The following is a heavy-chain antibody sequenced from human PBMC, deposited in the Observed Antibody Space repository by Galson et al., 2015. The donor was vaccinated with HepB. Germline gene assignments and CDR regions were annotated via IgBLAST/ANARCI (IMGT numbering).Heavy chain of an antibody. J-gene: IGHJ6*02. V-gene: IGHV3-23*01. CDR1: GFIFRDYG. Sequence: SLRLSCAASGFIFRDYGMSWVRQSPEKGLEWVSVISGGGTSTYYADSVKGRFTISRDNSRNTLYLQMNSLKSGDTAVYYCARGIPRTTDYISKHYYYGMDVWGQGTTVTVSS. CDR2: ISGGGTST. D-gene: IGHD4/OR15-4a*01. CDR3: ARGIPRTTDYISKHYYYGMDV.